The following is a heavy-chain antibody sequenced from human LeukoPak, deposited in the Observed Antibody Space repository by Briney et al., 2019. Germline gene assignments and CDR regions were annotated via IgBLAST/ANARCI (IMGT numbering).Heavy chain of an antibody. J-gene: IGHJ5*02. CDR3: ARGYSGYFDWLLQYNWFDP. V-gene: IGHV1-8*01. CDR1: GYTFTSYD. CDR2: MNPNSGNT. Sequence: EAPVKVSCKASGYTFTSYDINWVQQATGQGLEWMGWMNPNSGNTGYAQKFQGRVTMTRNTSISTAYMELSSLRSEDTAVYYCARGYSGYFDWLLQYNWFDPWGQGTLVTVSS. D-gene: IGHD3-9*01.